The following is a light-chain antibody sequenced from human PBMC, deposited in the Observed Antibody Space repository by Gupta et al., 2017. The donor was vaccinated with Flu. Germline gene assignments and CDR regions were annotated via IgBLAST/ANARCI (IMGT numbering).Light chain of an antibody. V-gene: IGKV1-5*03. CDR3: QQYNSYSPT. J-gene: IGKJ2*01. CDR1: QRISGW. Sequence: DIQMTQSPSTLSASVGDRVTITCRASQRISGWLAWYQQKPGKAPNLLIYKASTLESGVPSRFSGSGSGTEFTLTISSLQPDDFATYYCQQYNSYSPTFGQGTKLEIK. CDR2: KAS.